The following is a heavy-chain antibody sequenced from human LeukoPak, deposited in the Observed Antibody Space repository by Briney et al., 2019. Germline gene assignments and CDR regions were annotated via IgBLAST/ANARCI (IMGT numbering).Heavy chain of an antibody. D-gene: IGHD6-6*01. CDR2: INHSGST. CDR1: GGSFSGYY. Sequence: PSETLSLTCAVYGGSFSGYYWSWIRQPPGKGLEWIGEINHSGSTNYNPSLKSRVTISVDTSKNQFSLKLSSVTAADTAVYYCARLGFYSSSFELDYWGQGTLVTVSS. J-gene: IGHJ4*02. CDR3: ARLGFYSSSFELDY. V-gene: IGHV4-34*01.